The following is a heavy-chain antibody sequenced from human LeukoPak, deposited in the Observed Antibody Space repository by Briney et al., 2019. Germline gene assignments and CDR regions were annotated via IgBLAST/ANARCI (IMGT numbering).Heavy chain of an antibody. CDR1: GGSFSGYY. CDR2: INHSGST. CDR3: ARVKDPGGYYYYYYMDV. Sequence: SETLSLTCGVYGGSFSGYYWSWIRQPPGKGLEWIGEINHSGSTNYNPSLKSRVTISIDTSKNQFSLKVTSVTAADTAVYYCARVKDPGGYYYYYYMDVWGKGTTVTVSS. V-gene: IGHV4-34*01. D-gene: IGHD3-16*01. J-gene: IGHJ6*03.